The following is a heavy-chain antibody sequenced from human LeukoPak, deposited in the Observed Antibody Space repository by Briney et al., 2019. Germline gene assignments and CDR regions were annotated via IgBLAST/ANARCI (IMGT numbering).Heavy chain of an antibody. CDR1: GYTFTGYY. CDR2: INPNSGGT. V-gene: IGHV1-2*02. J-gene: IGHJ4*02. CDR3: AREYSSSWSR. D-gene: IGHD6-13*01. Sequence: GASVKVSCKASGYTFTGYYMHWVRQAPGQGLEWMGWINPNSGGTNYALKFQGRVTMTRDTSISTAYMELSRLRSDDTAVYYCAREYSSSWSRWGQGTLVTVSS.